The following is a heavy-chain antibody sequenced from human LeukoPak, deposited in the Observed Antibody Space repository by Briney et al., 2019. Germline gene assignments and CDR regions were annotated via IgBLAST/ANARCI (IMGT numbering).Heavy chain of an antibody. CDR2: IIPIFGTA. V-gene: IGHV1-69*05. CDR3: AYSTTPSPSNWFDP. D-gene: IGHD6-13*01. CDR1: GGTFSSYA. Sequence: ASVKVSCKASGGTFSSYAISWVRQAPGQGLEWMGGIIPIFGTANYAQKFQGRVTITTDESTSTAYMELSSLRSEDTAVYYCAYSTTPSPSNWFDPWCQGTLVTVSS. J-gene: IGHJ5*02.